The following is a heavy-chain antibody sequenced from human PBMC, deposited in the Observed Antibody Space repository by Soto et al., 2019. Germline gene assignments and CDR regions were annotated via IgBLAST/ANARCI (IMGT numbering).Heavy chain of an antibody. D-gene: IGHD2-21*02. CDR3: AAYRTYCGGDCYVD. V-gene: IGHV1-58*01. CDR2: IVVGSGNT. CDR1: GFTFTSSA. Sequence: QMQLVQSGPEVKKPGTSVKVSCKASGFTFTSSAVQWVRQARGQRREWIGWIVVGSGNTNYAQKFQERVTITRDMSISTVYMELSSLSYEDTDVYYCAAYRTYCGGDCYVDWGQGTLVTVSS. J-gene: IGHJ4*02.